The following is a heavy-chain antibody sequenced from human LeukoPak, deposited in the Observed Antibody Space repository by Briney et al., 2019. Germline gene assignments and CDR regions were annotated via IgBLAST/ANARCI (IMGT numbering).Heavy chain of an antibody. CDR2: ISGSGGST. D-gene: IGHD6-13*01. J-gene: IGHJ4*02. V-gene: IGHV3-23*01. Sequence: TGGSLRLSCAASGFTFSSYAMSWVRQAPGKGLEWVSAISGSGGSTYYADSVKGRFTISRDNSKNTLYLQMNSLRAEDTAVYYCAKDRESSSWIKGALFDYWGQGTLVTVSS. CDR3: AKDRESSSWIKGALFDY. CDR1: GFTFSSYA.